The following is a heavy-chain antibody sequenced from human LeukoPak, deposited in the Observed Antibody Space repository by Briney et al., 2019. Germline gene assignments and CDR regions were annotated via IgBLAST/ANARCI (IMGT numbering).Heavy chain of an antibody. Sequence: SETLSLTCTVSGYSISSGYYWGWIRQPPGKGLEWIGSIYHSGSTYYNPSLKSRVTISVDTSKNQFSLKLSSVTAADTAVYYCARGKNRIGYYYMDVWGKGTTVTVSS. CDR2: IYHSGST. CDR1: GYSISSGYY. CDR3: ARGKNRIGYYYMDV. J-gene: IGHJ6*03. D-gene: IGHD1-14*01. V-gene: IGHV4-38-2*02.